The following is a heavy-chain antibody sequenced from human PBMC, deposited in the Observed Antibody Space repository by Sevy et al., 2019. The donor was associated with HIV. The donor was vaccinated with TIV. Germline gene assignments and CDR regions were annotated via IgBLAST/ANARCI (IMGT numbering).Heavy chain of an antibody. CDR1: GYTFPAFS. V-gene: IGHV3-21*05. CDR2: ISPGTDHT. D-gene: IGHD3-10*01. CDR3: VRRGVDAYNVYFDL. J-gene: IGHJ4*02. Sequence: GGSLRLSCTASGYTFPAFSFNWVRQAPGKGLEWLSYISPGTDHTYYADSAKGRFTISNDDAKNSVYLEIKSLRDQDTALYYCVRRGVDAYNVYFDLWGQGTLVTVSS.